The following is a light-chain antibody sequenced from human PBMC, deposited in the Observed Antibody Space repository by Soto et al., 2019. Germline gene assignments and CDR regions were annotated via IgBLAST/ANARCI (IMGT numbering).Light chain of an antibody. Sequence: DIQMTQSPSSLSASVGDRVTITCRASQSISSYLNWYQQKPGKAPKLLIYAASSLQSGVPSRFSGSGSGTDFTLTISSLQPEDFANYYCQQRYSTLITFGQGTRLEIK. CDR2: AAS. J-gene: IGKJ5*01. CDR1: QSISSY. CDR3: QQRYSTLIT. V-gene: IGKV1-39*01.